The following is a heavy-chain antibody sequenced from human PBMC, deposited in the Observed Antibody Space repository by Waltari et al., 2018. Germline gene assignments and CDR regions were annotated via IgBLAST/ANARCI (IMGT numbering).Heavy chain of an antibody. CDR2: IYTEDSDN. CDR3: ASGYYSRPIDF. D-gene: IGHD1-26*01. J-gene: IGHJ4*02. Sequence: EVQLVQSGAEVRKPGESLTLSCKGSGYRFTTHWIAWVRQMPGKGLEWMGLIYTEDSDNTISPSVQGQVTISADKSTRTAFLQWRNLKPSDTAMYYCASGYYSRPIDFWGRGTLVTVSS. CDR1: GYRFTTHW. V-gene: IGHV5-51*01.